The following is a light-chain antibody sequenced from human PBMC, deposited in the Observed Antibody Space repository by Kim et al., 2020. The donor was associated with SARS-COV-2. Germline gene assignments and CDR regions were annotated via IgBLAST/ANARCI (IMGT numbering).Light chain of an antibody. CDR2: GAS. Sequence: SPSDTASCAVRASPGVVRNRFACYRQKPGQPPSLLVYGASSRATGIPDRFSGSGSETDFTLTISRLEPEDFAVYYCQQYGSSLTFGGGTKVDIK. V-gene: IGKV3-20*01. CDR1: PGVVRNR. CDR3: QQYGSSLT. J-gene: IGKJ4*01.